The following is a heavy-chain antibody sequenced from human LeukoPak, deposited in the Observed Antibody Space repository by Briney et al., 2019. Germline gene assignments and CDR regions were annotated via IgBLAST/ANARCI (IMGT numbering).Heavy chain of an antibody. CDR3: AKDRRGAVVRGPNLDY. J-gene: IGHJ4*02. Sequence: GRSLRLSCAASGFTFDDYAMHWVRQAPGKGLEWVSGISWNSGSIDYADSVKGRFTISRDNSKNTLYLQMNSLRAEDTAVYYCAKDRRGAVVRGPNLDYWGQGTLVTVSS. V-gene: IGHV3-9*01. CDR1: GFTFDDYA. D-gene: IGHD3-10*01. CDR2: ISWNSGSI.